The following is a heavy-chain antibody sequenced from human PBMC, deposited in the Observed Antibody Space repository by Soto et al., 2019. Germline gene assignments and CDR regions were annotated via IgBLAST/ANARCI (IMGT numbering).Heavy chain of an antibody. CDR1: GYTFTSYG. Sequence: ASVKVSCKASGYTFTSYGISWVRQAPGQGLEWMGWISAYNGNTNYAQKLQGRVTMTTDTSTSTANMELRSLRSDDTAVYYCARDRDSSSWSYYYYGMDVWGQGTTVTVSS. V-gene: IGHV1-18*01. CDR3: ARDRDSSSWSYYYYGMDV. J-gene: IGHJ6*02. CDR2: ISAYNGNT. D-gene: IGHD6-13*01.